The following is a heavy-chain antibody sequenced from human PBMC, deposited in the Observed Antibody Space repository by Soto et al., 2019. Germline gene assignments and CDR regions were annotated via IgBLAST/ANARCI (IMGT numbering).Heavy chain of an antibody. Sequence: SETLSLTCTVSGGSLSSYYWSWIRQPPGKGLEWIGYIYYSGSTNYNPSLKSRVTISVDTSKNQFSLKLSSVTAADTAVYYCARRAANYYYSYMNVWGKGTTVNVSS. V-gene: IGHV4-59*08. CDR3: ARRAANYYYSYMNV. CDR2: IYYSGST. D-gene: IGHD2-15*01. CDR1: GGSLSSYY. J-gene: IGHJ6*03.